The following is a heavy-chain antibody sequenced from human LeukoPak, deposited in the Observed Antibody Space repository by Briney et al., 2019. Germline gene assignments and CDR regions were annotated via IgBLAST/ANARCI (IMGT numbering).Heavy chain of an antibody. CDR3: ARVEELWFGELFSPNHYYYYMDV. D-gene: IGHD3-10*01. J-gene: IGHJ6*03. V-gene: IGHV1-18*01. Sequence: ASVKVSCKASGYTFTSYGISWVRQAPGQGLEWMGWISAYNGNTNYAQKLQGRVTMTTDTSTSTAYVELRSLRSDDTAVYYCARVEELWFGELFSPNHYYYYMDVWGKGTTVTISS. CDR1: GYTFTSYG. CDR2: ISAYNGNT.